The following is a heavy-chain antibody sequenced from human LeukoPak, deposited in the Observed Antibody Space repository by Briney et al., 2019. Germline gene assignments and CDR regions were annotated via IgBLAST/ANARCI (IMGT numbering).Heavy chain of an antibody. CDR3: ARAFVYYDFWSGIDAFDI. CDR1: GGSISSDY. J-gene: IGHJ3*02. D-gene: IGHD3-3*01. V-gene: IGHV4-59*01. CDR2: IYYSGST. Sequence: SETLSLTCTVSGGSISSDYWSWIRQPPGKGLEWIGYIYYSGSTNYNPSLKSRVTISVDTSKNQFSLKLSSVTAADTAVYYCARAFVYYDFWSGIDAFDIWGQGTMVTVSS.